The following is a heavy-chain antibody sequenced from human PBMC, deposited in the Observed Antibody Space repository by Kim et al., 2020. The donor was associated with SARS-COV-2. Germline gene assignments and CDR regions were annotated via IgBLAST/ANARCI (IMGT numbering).Heavy chain of an antibody. CDR2: T. Sequence: TNYHPSLTSLVTISVDTSKNQFSLRLGSVTAADTAVYYCARDLPSYGMDVWGQGTTVTVSS. V-gene: IGHV4-59*01. CDR3: ARDLPSYGMDV. J-gene: IGHJ6*02.